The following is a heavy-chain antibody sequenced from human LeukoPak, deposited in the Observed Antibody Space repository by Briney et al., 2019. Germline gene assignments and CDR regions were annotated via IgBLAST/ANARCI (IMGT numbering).Heavy chain of an antibody. Sequence: GGSLRLSCAASGFTFSDYYMSWIRQAPGKGLEWVSYISSRGSTIYYAVSVKGRFTISRDNAKNSLYLQMNSLRAEDTAVYYCARHDTAMATDYGMDVWGQGTTVTVSS. CDR2: ISSRGSTI. CDR1: GFTFSDYY. CDR3: ARHDTAMATDYGMDV. J-gene: IGHJ6*02. D-gene: IGHD5-18*01. V-gene: IGHV3-11*01.